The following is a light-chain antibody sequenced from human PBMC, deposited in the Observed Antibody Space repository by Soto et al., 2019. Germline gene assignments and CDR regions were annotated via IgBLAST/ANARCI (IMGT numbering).Light chain of an antibody. J-gene: IGKJ2*01. CDR3: QQSNNWPYT. CDR2: GAS. V-gene: IGKV3-15*01. Sequence: EILMTQSPATLSVSPGERATLSCRASQSVSHNLAWYQQKPGQAPMLLFYGASTRATGIPARFSGSGSGTDFTLTISSLQSEDFAVYYCQQSNNWPYTFGQGTKLEIK. CDR1: QSVSHN.